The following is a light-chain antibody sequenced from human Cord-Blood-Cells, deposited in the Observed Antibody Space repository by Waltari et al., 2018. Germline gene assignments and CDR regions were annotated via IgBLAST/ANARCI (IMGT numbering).Light chain of an antibody. CDR2: DAS. CDR1: QSVSSY. V-gene: IGKV3-11*01. Sequence: EIVLTQSPATLSLSPGERATLSCRASQSVSSYLAWYQQKPGQAPRLLIYDASNRATGIPGRFSGSGSGTEFTLTISGLEPEDFAVYYCQQRSNWPPLTFGGGTKVEIK. J-gene: IGKJ4*01. CDR3: QQRSNWPPLT.